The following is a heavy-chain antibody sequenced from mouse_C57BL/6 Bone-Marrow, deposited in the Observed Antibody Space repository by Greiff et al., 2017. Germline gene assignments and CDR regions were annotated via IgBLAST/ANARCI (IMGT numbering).Heavy chain of an antibody. CDR2: IDPADSHT. Sequence: QVQLQQPGAELVMPGASVKMSCKASGYTFTSYWMNWVKQRPGQGLEWIGEIDPADSHTNYNQKFKGKSTLTVDKSSSTAYMRLRSLTSEDAAVYYCARPRFCFSTLDYWGQGTTLSVSS. CDR3: ARPRFCFSTLDY. J-gene: IGHJ2*01. CDR1: GYTFTSYW. V-gene: IGHV1-69*01. D-gene: IGHD1-1*01.